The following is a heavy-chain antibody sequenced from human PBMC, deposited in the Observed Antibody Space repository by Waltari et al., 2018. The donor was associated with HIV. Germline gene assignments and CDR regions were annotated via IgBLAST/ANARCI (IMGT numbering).Heavy chain of an antibody. CDR3: AKVGMTAVTSYAIDI. J-gene: IGHJ3*02. D-gene: IGHD4-17*01. CDR2: ISWNSATI. V-gene: IGHV3-9*01. Sequence: EVLLVESGGGLVQPGGSLRLSCEASGFKFADYAMYWVRQAPGKVRGGFSSISWNSATIGYAESVKGRFTISRDNAKNSLSLQMNSLRPGDTALYYCAKVGMTAVTSYAIDIWGQGTMVTVSS. CDR1: GFKFADYA.